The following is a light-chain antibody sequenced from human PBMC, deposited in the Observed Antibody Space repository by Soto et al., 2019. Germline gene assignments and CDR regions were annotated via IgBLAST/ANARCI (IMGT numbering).Light chain of an antibody. CDR1: ESVSSN. V-gene: IGKV3-15*01. CDR3: QQHNDWPT. Sequence: EIVFTQSPATLSFSQGERATLSCRASESVSSNLVWYQKKPGQAPRLLIHDASTRATGIPARFSGSGSGTEFILTISSVESEDFAIYYCQQHNDWPTSGQGTRLEIK. J-gene: IGKJ5*01. CDR2: DAS.